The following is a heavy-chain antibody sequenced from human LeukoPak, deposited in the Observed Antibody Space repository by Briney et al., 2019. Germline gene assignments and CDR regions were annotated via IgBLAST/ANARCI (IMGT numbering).Heavy chain of an antibody. V-gene: IGHV4-59*01. D-gene: IGHD1-26*01. CDR1: GGSISNSY. CDR3: VRYSGSSYLFDY. Sequence: SETLSLTCTVSGGSISNSYWSWIRQPPGKGLEWIGYIYYSGSTNYNPSLKSRVTISLDTSKNQFSLRLSSVTAADTAVYYCVRYSGSSYLFDYWGQGTLVTVSS. J-gene: IGHJ4*02. CDR2: IYYSGST.